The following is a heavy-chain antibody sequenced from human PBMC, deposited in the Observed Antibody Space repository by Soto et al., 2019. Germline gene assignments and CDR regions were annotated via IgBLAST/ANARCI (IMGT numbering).Heavy chain of an antibody. V-gene: IGHV1-18*01. CDR1: GYTFTSYG. Sequence: ASVKVSCKASGYTFTSYGISWVRQDPGQGLEWMGWISAYNGNTNYAQKLQGRVTMTTDTSTSTAYMELRSLRSDDTAVYYCASGIAAASWFDPWGQGTLVTVSS. J-gene: IGHJ5*02. CDR3: ASGIAAASWFDP. D-gene: IGHD6-13*01. CDR2: ISAYNGNT.